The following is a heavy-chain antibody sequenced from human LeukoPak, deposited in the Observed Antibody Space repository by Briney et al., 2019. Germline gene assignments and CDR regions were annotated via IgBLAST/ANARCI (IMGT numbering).Heavy chain of an antibody. V-gene: IGHV3-23*01. Sequence: GGSLRLSCVASGFTFSKHPMSWVRQAPRNGLELVSAINERGDITKYADSVMRRFTISRDNSKNTLYLQMNSLRAEDTAVYYCARGDDISPGRVLEYWGRGTLVTVSS. CDR1: GFTFSKHP. CDR3: ARGDDISPGRVLEY. CDR2: INERGDIT. D-gene: IGHD3-9*01. J-gene: IGHJ4*02.